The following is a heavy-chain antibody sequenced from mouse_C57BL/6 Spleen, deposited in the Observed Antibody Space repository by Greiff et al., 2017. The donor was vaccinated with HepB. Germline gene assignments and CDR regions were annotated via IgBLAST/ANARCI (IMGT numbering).Heavy chain of an antibody. J-gene: IGHJ3*01. CDR2: IDPISGGT. V-gene: IGHV1-72*01. Sequence: QVQLKQPGAELVKPGASVKLSCKASGYTFTSYWMHWVKQRPGRGLEWIGRIDPISGGTKYNEKFKSKGTLTVDKPSSTAYMQLISLTSEDSAVYYCAREWDSSGPFAYWGQGTLVTVSA. CDR1: GYTFTSYW. D-gene: IGHD3-2*02. CDR3: AREWDSSGPFAY.